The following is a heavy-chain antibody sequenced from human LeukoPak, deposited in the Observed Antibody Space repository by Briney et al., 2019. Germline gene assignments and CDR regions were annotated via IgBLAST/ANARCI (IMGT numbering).Heavy chain of an antibody. V-gene: IGHV4-30-2*01. CDR2: IYHSGST. J-gene: IGHJ4*02. D-gene: IGHD2-15*01. CDR3: ARAGDYCSGGSCYSTPFDY. Sequence: NSSETLSLTCAVSGGSISSGGYSWSWIRQPPGKGLEWIGYIYHSGSTYYNPSLKSRVTISIDRSKNQFSLKLSSVTAADTAVYYCARAGDYCSGGSCYSTPFDYWGQGTLVTVSS. CDR1: GGSISSGGYS.